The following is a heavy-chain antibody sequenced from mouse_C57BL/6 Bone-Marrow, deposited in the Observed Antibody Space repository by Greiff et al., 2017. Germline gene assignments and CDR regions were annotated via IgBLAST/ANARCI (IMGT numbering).Heavy chain of an antibody. Sequence: EVQLQQSGPGLVKPSQSLSLTCSVTGYSITSGYYWNWIRQFPGNKLEWMGYISYDGSNNYNPSLKNRISITRDTSKNQFFLKLNSVTTEDTATYYCARGHLQGGQGTLVTVSA. CDR2: ISYDGSN. D-gene: IGHD2-1*01. V-gene: IGHV3-6*01. J-gene: IGHJ3*01. CDR3: ARGHLQ. CDR1: GYSITSGYY.